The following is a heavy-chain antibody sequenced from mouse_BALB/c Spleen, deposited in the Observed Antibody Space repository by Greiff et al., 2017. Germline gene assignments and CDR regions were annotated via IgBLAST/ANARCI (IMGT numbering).Heavy chain of an antibody. CDR2: ISYSGST. Sequence: EVKLEESGPSLVKPSQTLSLTCSVTGDSITSGYWNWIRKFPGNKLEYMGYISYSGSTYYNPSLKSRISITRDTSKNQYYLQLNSVTTEDTATYYCARSATVVATSYWYFDVGGAGTTVTVSS. D-gene: IGHD1-1*01. J-gene: IGHJ1*01. V-gene: IGHV3-8*02. CDR3: ARSATVVATSYWYFDV. CDR1: GDSITSGY.